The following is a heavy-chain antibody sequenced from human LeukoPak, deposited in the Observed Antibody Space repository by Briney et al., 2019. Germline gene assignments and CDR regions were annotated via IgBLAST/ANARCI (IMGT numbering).Heavy chain of an antibody. D-gene: IGHD5-18*01. Sequence: SETLSLTCTVSGGSISSGTYYWGWIRQPPGKGLEWIGLLSFSGNTYSSPSLISRVTISVDTSKNQFSLKLNSVTAADTAVYYCARDRYSYGSMNDYWGQGTLVTVSS. V-gene: IGHV4-39*02. CDR3: ARDRYSYGSMNDY. J-gene: IGHJ4*02. CDR2: LSFSGNT. CDR1: GGSISSGTYY.